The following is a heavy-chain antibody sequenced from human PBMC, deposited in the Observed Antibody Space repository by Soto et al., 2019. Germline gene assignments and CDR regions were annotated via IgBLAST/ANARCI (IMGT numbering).Heavy chain of an antibody. D-gene: IGHD3-3*01. CDR3: ATELRYLEWFTRPDY. Sequence: EVQLLESGGGLVQPGGSLRLSCAASQFAFQTYAMAWVRQTPGKGLEWVSAITASGTTPYFTDSVRGRFSISRDNSKNMLYLQMDSLRAEDTALYYCATELRYLEWFTRPDYWGQGTLVTVSS. V-gene: IGHV3-23*01. CDR1: QFAFQTYA. CDR2: ITASGTTP. J-gene: IGHJ4*02.